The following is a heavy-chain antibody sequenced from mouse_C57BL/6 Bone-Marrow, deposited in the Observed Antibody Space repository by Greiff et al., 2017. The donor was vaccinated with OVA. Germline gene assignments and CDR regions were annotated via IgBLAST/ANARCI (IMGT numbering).Heavy chain of an antibody. Sequence: QVQLKQPGAELVKPGASVKVSCKASGYTFTSYWMHWVKQRPGQGLEWIGRIHPSDSDTNYNQKFKGKATLTVDKSSSTAYMQLSSLTSEDSAVYYCAIGAVVAPLLDYWGQGTNLTVSA. CDR3: AIGAVVAPLLDY. D-gene: IGHD1-1*01. J-gene: IGHJ2*01. V-gene: IGHV1-74*01. CDR2: IHPSDSDT. CDR1: GYTFTSYW.